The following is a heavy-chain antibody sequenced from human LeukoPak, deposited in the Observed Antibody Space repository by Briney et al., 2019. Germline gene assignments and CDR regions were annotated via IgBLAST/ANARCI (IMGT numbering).Heavy chain of an antibody. J-gene: IGHJ5*02. CDR3: ARVVGVPIFGVVGGWFDP. CDR1: GGSFSGYY. CDR2: INHSGST. Sequence: SETLSLTCAVYGGSFSGYYWSWIRQPPGKGLEWIGEINHSGSTNSNPSLKSRVTISVGTSKNQFSLKPSSVTAADTAVYYCARVVGVPIFGVVGGWFDPWGQGTLVTVSS. V-gene: IGHV4-34*01. D-gene: IGHD3-3*01.